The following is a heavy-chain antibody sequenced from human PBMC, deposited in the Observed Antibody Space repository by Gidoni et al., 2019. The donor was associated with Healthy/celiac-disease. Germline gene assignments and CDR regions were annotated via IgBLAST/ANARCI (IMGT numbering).Heavy chain of an antibody. D-gene: IGHD5-18*01. CDR3: AKDGHPVQLWLGVYYFDY. J-gene: IGHJ4*02. CDR1: GLTFSSYA. CDR2: ISGSGGST. Sequence: EVQLVESGGGLVQTGGSLRLYCAASGLTFSSYAMSSVRQAPGKGLEWVSAISGSGGSTYYADAVKGRFTISRDNSKNTLYLQMNSLRAEDTAVYYCAKDGHPVQLWLGVYYFDYWGQGTLVTVSS. V-gene: IGHV3-23*04.